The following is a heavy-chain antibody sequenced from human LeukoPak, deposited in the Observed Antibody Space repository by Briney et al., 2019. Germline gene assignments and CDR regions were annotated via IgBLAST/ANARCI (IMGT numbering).Heavy chain of an antibody. CDR1: GFTFSDYY. CDR3: ARDGRSIAVAGNYYYGMDV. Sequence: KPGGSLRLSCAASGFTFSDYYMSWIRQAPGKGLEWVSYISSSSSYTNYADSVKGRFTISRDNAKNSLYLQMNSLRAEDTAVYYCARDGRSIAVAGNYYYGMDVWGQGTMVTVSS. J-gene: IGHJ6*02. CDR2: ISSSSSYT. D-gene: IGHD6-19*01. V-gene: IGHV3-11*05.